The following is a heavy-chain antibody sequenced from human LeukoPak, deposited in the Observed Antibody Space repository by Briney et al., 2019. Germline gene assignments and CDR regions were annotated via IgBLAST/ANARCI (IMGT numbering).Heavy chain of an antibody. CDR3: AKLGCTGTICYANY. D-gene: IGHD2-2*01. CDR2: ISGGGDSV. CDR1: GFXFSDYA. V-gene: IGHV3-23*01. J-gene: IGHJ4*02. Sequence: PGGSLRLSCAASGFXFSDYAITWVRQTPGKGQEWVSVISGGGDSVDYADSMKGRFTISRDNSKNTLYLQMYSLRAEDTALYYCAKLGCTGTICYANYWGQGTLVTVSS.